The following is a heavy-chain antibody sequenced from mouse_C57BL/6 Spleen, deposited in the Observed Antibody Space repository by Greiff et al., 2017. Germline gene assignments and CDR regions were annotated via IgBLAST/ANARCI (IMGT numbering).Heavy chain of an antibody. J-gene: IGHJ4*01. Sequence: EVKLVESEGGLVQPGRSMKLSCTASGFTFSDYYMAWVRQVPEKGLEWVANINYDGSSTYYLDSLKSRFIISRDNAKNILYLQMSRLKSEDSATYYCARRSVAIYYYGSSYDGYAMDYWGQGTSVTVSS. CDR1: GFTFSDYY. CDR3: ARRSVAIYYYGSSYDGYAMDY. CDR2: INYDGSST. D-gene: IGHD1-1*01. V-gene: IGHV5-16*01.